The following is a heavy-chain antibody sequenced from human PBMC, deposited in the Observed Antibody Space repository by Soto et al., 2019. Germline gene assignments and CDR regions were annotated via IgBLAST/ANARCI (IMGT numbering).Heavy chain of an antibody. CDR3: ARDLVPMVHSGLGAGMDV. CDR2: ISYDGSNK. Sequence: QVQLVESGGGVVQPGRSLRLSCAASGFTFSSYAMHWVRQAPGKGLEWVAVISYDGSNKYYADSVKGRFTISRDNSKNTLYLQMNSLRAEDTAVYYCARDLVPMVHSGLGAGMDVWGQGTTVTVSS. D-gene: IGHD5-12*01. J-gene: IGHJ6*02. CDR1: GFTFSSYA. V-gene: IGHV3-30-3*01.